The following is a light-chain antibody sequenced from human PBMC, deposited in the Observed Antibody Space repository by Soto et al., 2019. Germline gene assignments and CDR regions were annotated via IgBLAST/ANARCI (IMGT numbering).Light chain of an antibody. V-gene: IGLV1-40*01. CDR2: GNT. J-gene: IGLJ1*01. CDR3: QSYDRSLSGSYV. CDR1: SSNIGAGYD. Sequence: QSALTRPPSVSGAPGQRVTISCTGSSSNIGAGYDVHWYQQLPGTAPKLLIYGNTNRPSGVPDRFSGSKSGTSASLAITGLQAEDGADYYCQSYDRSLSGSYVFGTGTKVTVL.